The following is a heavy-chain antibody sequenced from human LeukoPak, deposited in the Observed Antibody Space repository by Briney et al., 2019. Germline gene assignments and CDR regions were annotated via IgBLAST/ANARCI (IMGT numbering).Heavy chain of an antibody. CDR1: GFTVSSNY. CDR2: IYSGGST. D-gene: IGHD6-6*01. J-gene: IGHJ6*02. V-gene: IGHV3-66*01. Sequence: GGSLRLSCAASGFTVSSNYMSWVRQAPGKGLEGVSVIYSGGSTYYADSVKGRFTISRDNSKNTLYLQMNSLRAEDTAVYYCARDGGIAARTRANYYYYGMDVWGQGTTVTVSS. CDR3: ARDGGIAARTRANYYYYGMDV.